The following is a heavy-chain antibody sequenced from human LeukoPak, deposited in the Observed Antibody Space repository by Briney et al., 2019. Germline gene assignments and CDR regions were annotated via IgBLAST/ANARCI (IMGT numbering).Heavy chain of an antibody. Sequence: PGGSLRPSCAASGFTFSSYWMSWVRQAPGKGLEWVANIKQDGNEKYYLDSVRGRFTISRDNAKNSLYLQMNSLRAEDTAVYYCARDLGKIGGNSSPFDYWGQGTLVTVSS. D-gene: IGHD4-23*01. CDR1: GFTFSSYW. J-gene: IGHJ4*02. CDR2: IKQDGNEK. CDR3: ARDLGKIGGNSSPFDY. V-gene: IGHV3-7*01.